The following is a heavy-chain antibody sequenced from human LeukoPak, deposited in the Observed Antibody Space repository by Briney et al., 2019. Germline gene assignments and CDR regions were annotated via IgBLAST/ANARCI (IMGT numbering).Heavy chain of an antibody. D-gene: IGHD3-10*01. CDR2: IYPDVSNT. J-gene: IGHJ6*03. CDR3: AGPSDSGNYFYMDV. V-gene: IGHV5-51*01. CDR1: GYSFTNYW. Sequence: GESLKISCKGSGYSFTNYWIGWVRPMPGKGLEWMGIIYPDVSNTRYSPSFQGQVTISADKSISTAYLQWSFLKAADTAMYYCAGPSDSGNYFYMDVWGKGTTVTVSS.